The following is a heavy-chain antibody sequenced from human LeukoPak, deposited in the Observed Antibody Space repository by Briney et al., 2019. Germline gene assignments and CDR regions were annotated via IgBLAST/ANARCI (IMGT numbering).Heavy chain of an antibody. CDR2: IYYSGST. D-gene: IGHD5-12*01. CDR1: GGSISSSSYY. Sequence: SETLSLTCTVSGGSISSSSYYWGWIRQPPGKGLEWVGSIYYSGSTYYNPSLKSRVTRSVDTSKNQFSLTLRSVTAADTAVYYCARDEGGTVATGSSFDYWGQGTLVIVSS. CDR3: ARDEGGTVATGSSFDY. V-gene: IGHV4-39*07. J-gene: IGHJ4*02.